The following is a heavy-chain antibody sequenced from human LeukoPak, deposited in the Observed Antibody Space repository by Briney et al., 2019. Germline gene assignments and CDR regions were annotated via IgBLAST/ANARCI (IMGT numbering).Heavy chain of an antibody. V-gene: IGHV3-21*01. CDR3: ARVSYYDSSGYFDY. D-gene: IGHD3-22*01. CDR2: SSSSSYI. J-gene: IGHJ4*02. Sequence: SSSSSYIYYADSVKGRFTISRDNAKNSLYLQMNSLRAEDTAVYYCARVSYYDSSGYFDYWGQGTLVTVSS.